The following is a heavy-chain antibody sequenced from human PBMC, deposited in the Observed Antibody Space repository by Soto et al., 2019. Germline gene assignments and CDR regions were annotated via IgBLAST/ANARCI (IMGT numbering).Heavy chain of an antibody. CDR2: IKSKTDYGTT. Sequence: GGSLRLSCAASGFTFSNAWMRWVRQAPGKGLEWVGRIKSKTDYGTTDYAAPVKGRFTISRDDSKNTLYLQMNSRKTEDTAVYCCTTDGIVGASDFWGQGTLVTVSS. J-gene: IGHJ4*02. CDR3: TTDGIVGASDF. CDR1: GFTFSNAW. D-gene: IGHD1-26*01. V-gene: IGHV3-15*01.